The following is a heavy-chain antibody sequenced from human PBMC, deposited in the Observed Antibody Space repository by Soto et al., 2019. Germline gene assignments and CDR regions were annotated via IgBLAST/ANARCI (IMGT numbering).Heavy chain of an antibody. CDR2: IHHDGGT. CDR3: ARGYGEEWPTSDF. V-gene: IGHV4-34*01. CDR1: GGSFSRYH. D-gene: IGHD3-10*01. J-gene: IGHJ4*02. Sequence: QVQLQQWGAGLLKPSETLSLTCTVYGGSFSRYHWNWIRQAPGKGLEWIGEIHHDGGTNYSPSLEGRVTISVDTSKNEFSLKLSSVTAADTAVYYCARGYGEEWPTSDFWGQGTLVTGSS.